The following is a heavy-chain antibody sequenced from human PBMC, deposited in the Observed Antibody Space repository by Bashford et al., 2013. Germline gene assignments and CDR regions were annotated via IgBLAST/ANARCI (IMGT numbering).Heavy chain of an antibody. CDR3: ARRSAVAWSWFDP. CDR2: IYPGDSDT. Sequence: WVRQMPGKGLEWMGLIYPGDSDTRYSPSFQGQVTISADKSINTAYLQWSSLKASDTAMYFCARRSAVAWSWFDPGAREPWSPSPQ. D-gene: IGHD6-19*01. V-gene: IGHV5-51*01. J-gene: IGHJ5*02.